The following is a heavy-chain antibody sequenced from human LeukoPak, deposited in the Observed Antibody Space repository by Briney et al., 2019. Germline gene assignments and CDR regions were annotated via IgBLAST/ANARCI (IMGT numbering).Heavy chain of an antibody. CDR3: ARVQLVPSYYYYYMDV. CDR1: GGSISSGGYY. Sequence: KASQTLSLTCTVSGGSISSGGYYWSWIRQHPGKGLEWIGYIYYSGSTYYNPSLKSRVTISVDTSKNQFSLKLSSVTAADTAVYYCARVQLVPSYYYYYMDVWGKGTTVTVSS. J-gene: IGHJ6*03. CDR2: IYYSGST. D-gene: IGHD6-6*01. V-gene: IGHV4-31*03.